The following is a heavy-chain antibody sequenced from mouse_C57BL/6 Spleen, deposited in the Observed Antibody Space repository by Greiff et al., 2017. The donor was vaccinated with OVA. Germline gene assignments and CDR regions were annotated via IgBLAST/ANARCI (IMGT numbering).Heavy chain of an antibody. CDR2: ISAGGSYT. J-gene: IGHJ1*03. D-gene: IGHD2-1*01. Sequence: EVQGVESGGGLVKPGGSLKLSCAASGFTFSSYAMSWVRQTPEKRLEWVATISAGGSYTYYPDNVKGRFTISRDNAKNNLYLQMSHLESDDTAMYYCARDDYGNYGWYFDVWGTGTTVTVSS. V-gene: IGHV5-4*01. CDR1: GFTFSSYA. CDR3: ARDDYGNYGWYFDV.